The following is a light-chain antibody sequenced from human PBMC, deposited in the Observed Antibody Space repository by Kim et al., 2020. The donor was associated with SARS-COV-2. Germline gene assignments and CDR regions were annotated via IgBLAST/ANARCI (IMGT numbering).Light chain of an antibody. J-gene: IGKJ2*03. CDR3: MQGLQRLYS. V-gene: IGKV2D-29*01. CDR2: EVS. Sequence: LVMTQTPLSLSVTPGQPTSISCKSSQSLLHSDGKISLYWYLQKPGQPPQLLIYEVSKRFSGVPERFSGSGSGTDFTLKISRVEAEDVGLYYCMQGLQRLYSFGQGTKLEI. CDR1: QSLLHSDGKIS.